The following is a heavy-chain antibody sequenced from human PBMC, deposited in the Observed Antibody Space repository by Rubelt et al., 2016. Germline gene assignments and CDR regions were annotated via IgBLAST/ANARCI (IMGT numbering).Heavy chain of an antibody. V-gene: IGHV1-2*02. J-gene: IGHJ4*02. CDR2: INPNSGGT. D-gene: IGHD6-13*01. CDR1: GYTFTGYY. CDR3: ARSGYSSSFPFDY. Sequence: KKPGASVKVSCKASGYTFTGYYMHWVRQAPGQGLEWMGWINPNSGGTNYAQKFQGRVTMTRDTSISTAYMELSRLRSDDTAVYYCARSGYSSSFPFDYWGQGTLVTVSS.